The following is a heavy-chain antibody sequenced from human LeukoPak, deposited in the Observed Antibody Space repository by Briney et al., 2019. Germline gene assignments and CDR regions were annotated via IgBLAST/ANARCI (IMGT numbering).Heavy chain of an antibody. Sequence: GGSLRLSCAASGFTFSSYAMHWVRQAPGKGLEWVAVISYDGSNKYYADSVKGRFTISRDNSKNTLYLQMNSLRAEDTAVYYCAREGGYYWGQGTLVTVSS. CDR3: AREGGYY. CDR1: GFTFSSYA. J-gene: IGHJ4*02. V-gene: IGHV3-30*04. D-gene: IGHD3-16*01. CDR2: ISYDGSNK.